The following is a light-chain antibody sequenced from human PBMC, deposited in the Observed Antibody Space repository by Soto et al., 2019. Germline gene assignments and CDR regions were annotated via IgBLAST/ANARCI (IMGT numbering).Light chain of an antibody. Sequence: QSALTQPPSASGSPGQSVTISCTGTFSDVGNCNYVSWYQQHPGKAPKVMIYGATKRPSGVSNRFSGSKSGNTASLTISGLQAEDEADYYCCAYAGSGTVVFGGGTQLTVL. CDR3: CAYAGSGTVV. CDR1: FSDVGNCNY. J-gene: IGLJ3*02. V-gene: IGLV2-23*01. CDR2: GAT.